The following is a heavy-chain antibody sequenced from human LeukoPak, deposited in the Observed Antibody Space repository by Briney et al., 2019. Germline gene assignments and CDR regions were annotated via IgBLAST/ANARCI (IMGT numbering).Heavy chain of an antibody. CDR1: GGSIGSSPYF. Sequence: SETLSLTCTVSGGSIGSSPYFWGWIRQPPGKGLEWIGTIYYSGDTYYNSSLKSRVTISVDTSKNRFSLRLSSVTAADTAVYYCARRGGSRFFDHWGQGTLVTVSS. D-gene: IGHD2-15*01. J-gene: IGHJ4*02. CDR3: ARRGGSRFFDH. CDR2: IYYSGDT. V-gene: IGHV4-39*02.